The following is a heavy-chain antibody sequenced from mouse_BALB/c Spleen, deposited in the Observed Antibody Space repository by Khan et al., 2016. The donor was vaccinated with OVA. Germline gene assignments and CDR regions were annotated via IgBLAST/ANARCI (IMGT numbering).Heavy chain of an antibody. V-gene: IGHV5-4*02. J-gene: IGHJ3*01. CDR3: TRGYYGDPFAY. CDR2: ISDGGTYI. Sequence: EVELVESGGGLVKPGGFLKLSCAASGFTFSDYYMYWVRQTPEKRLEWVATISDGGTYIYYPDNVKGRFTISRDNAKNNLYLQMSSLKSDDTAMYYCTRGYYGDPFAYWGQGTLVTVSA. CDR1: GFTFSDYY. D-gene: IGHD2-13*01.